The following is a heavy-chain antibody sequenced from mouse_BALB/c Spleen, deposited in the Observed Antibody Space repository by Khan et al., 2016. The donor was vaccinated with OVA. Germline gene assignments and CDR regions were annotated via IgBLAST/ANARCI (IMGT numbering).Heavy chain of an antibody. Sequence: QIQLVQSGAELAKPGASVKMSCKASGYTFTTYWMHWVKQRPGQGLEWIGYINPTSGYTDYNEKFKDKATLSADKSSSTAYMQLSSRTSEDSAVYYCTRDRIDYWGQGTTLTVSS. CDR1: GYTFTTYW. J-gene: IGHJ2*01. CDR3: TRDRIDY. V-gene: IGHV1-7*01. CDR2: INPTSGYT.